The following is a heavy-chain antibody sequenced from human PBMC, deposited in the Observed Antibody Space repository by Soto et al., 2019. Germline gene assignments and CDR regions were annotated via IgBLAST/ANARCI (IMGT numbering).Heavy chain of an antibody. Sequence: GSLRLSCAASGFTFSSYWMHWVRQAPGKGLVWVSRINSDGSSTSYADSVKGRFTISRDNAKNTLYLQMNSLRAEDTAVYYCASLGGQQLVYYYYGMDVWGQGTTVTVSS. CDR3: ASLGGQQLVYYYYGMDV. CDR2: INSDGSST. V-gene: IGHV3-74*01. D-gene: IGHD6-13*01. J-gene: IGHJ6*02. CDR1: GFTFSSYW.